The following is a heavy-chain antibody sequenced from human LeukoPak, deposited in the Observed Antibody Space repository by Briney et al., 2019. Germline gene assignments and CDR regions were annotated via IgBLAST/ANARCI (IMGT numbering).Heavy chain of an antibody. CDR1: GFTFSSYG. V-gene: IGHV3-33*06. J-gene: IGHJ5*02. CDR2: IWYDGSNK. Sequence: GGSLRLSCAASGFTFSSYGMHWVRQAPGKGLEWVAVIWYDGSNKYYADSVKGRFTISRDNSKNTLYLQMSSLRAEDTAVYYCAKDGGSGWETNWFDPWGQGTLVTVSS. D-gene: IGHD3-10*01. CDR3: AKDGGSGWETNWFDP.